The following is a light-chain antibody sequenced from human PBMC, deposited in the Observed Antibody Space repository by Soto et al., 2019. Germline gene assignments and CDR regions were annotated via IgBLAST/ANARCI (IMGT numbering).Light chain of an antibody. V-gene: IGKV1-5*03. CDR3: QQYNSYSLT. CDR1: QSISSW. J-gene: IGKJ1*01. CDR2: KAS. Sequence: DIQMTQSPSTLSASVGDRVTITCRASQSISSWLAWYQQKPGKAPKLLIYKASSLESGVPSRFSGSGSGTEFTLTISSLQPDDFATYYCQQYNSYSLTFGQGTKVEFK.